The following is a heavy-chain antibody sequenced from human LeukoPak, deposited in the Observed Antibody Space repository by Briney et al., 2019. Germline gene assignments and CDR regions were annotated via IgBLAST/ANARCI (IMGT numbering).Heavy chain of an antibody. Sequence: ASVKVSCKTSGYIFTKYPMHWVRQAPGQRLEWMGWINTDNGNTKYSEKFQGRVAITRDTSASTAYMELNSLTSEDTALYYCAPLIGAYFDYWGQGTLVTVSS. D-gene: IGHD3-10*01. J-gene: IGHJ4*02. CDR3: APLIGAYFDY. CDR2: INTDNGNT. CDR1: GYIFTKYP. V-gene: IGHV1-3*04.